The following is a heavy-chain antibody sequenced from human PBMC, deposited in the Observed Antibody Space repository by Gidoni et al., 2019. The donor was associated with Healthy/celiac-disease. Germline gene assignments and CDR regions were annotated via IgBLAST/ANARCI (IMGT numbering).Heavy chain of an antibody. CDR2: INHSGST. D-gene: IGHD2-2*01. CDR1: GGSFSGYY. V-gene: IGHV4-34*01. J-gene: IGHJ4*02. CDR3: ARASGGPWLVPAGK. Sequence: QVQLQQWGAGLLKPSETLSLTCAVYGGSFSGYYWSWIRQPPGKGLEWIGEINHSGSTNYNPSLKSRVTISVDTSKNQFSLKLSSVTAADTAVYYCARASGGPWLVPAGKWGQGTLVTVSS.